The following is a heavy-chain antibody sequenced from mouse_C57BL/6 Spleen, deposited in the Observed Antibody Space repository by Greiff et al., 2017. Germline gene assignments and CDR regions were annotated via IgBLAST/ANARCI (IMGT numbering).Heavy chain of an antibody. V-gene: IGHV1-47*01. D-gene: IGHD1-1*01. Sequence: VQGVESGAELVKPGASVKMSCKASGYTFTTYPIEWMKQNHGKSLEWIGNFHPYNDDTKYNEKFKGKATCTVEKSSSTVYLELSRLTSDDSAVYYCARGNYYEAMDYWGQGTSVTVSS. CDR1: GYTFTTYP. CDR3: ARGNYYEAMDY. J-gene: IGHJ4*01. CDR2: FHPYNDDT.